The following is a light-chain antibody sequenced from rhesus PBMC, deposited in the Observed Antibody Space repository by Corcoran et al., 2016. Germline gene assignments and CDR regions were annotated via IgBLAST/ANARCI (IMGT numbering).Light chain of an antibody. J-gene: IGLJ1*01. Sequence: QAALTQPPSVSGSPGASVPIPCIGPSCDLGRYDYVAWYQQHPGKAHKLIILDVFKRPSGVSNRFSASKSVNTASLTISGLQHEDETDYFCSSYAGSNSYIFGPGTRLTVL. CDR2: DVF. CDR3: SSYAGSNSYI. CDR1: SCDLGRYDY. V-gene: IGLV2-23*01.